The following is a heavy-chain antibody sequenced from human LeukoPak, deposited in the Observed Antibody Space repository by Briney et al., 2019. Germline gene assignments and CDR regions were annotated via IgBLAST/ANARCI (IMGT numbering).Heavy chain of an antibody. D-gene: IGHD5-18*01. Sequence: GGSLRLSCTASGFTFTSYAMTWVRQAPGKGLEWVSGISGSGGHTYSADSVEGRFTISRDNSKNTVSLQLSSLRVEDTAVYFCAKDREDSAMISGVFDLWGRGTLVTVSS. V-gene: IGHV3-23*01. CDR2: ISGSGGHT. CDR3: AKDREDSAMISGVFDL. CDR1: GFTFTSYA. J-gene: IGHJ2*01.